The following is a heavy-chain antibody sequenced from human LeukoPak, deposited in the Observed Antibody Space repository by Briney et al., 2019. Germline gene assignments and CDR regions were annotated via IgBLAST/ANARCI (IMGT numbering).Heavy chain of an antibody. D-gene: IGHD3-10*01. J-gene: IGHJ6*03. CDR1: GFTFSSYS. V-gene: IGHV3-21*01. Sequence: PGGSLRLSCAASGFTFSSYSMNWVRQAPGKGLEWVSSISSSSSYIYYADSVKGRFTISRDNAKNSLYLKMNSLRAEDTAVYYCARAERGDYYYYYYMDVWGKGTTVTVSS. CDR2: ISSSSSYI. CDR3: ARAERGDYYYYYYMDV.